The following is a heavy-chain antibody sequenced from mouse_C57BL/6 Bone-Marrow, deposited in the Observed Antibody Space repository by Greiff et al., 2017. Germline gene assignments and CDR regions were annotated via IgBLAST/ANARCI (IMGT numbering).Heavy chain of an antibody. CDR3: ARAYYGSKSWFAY. V-gene: IGHV1-85*01. CDR2: IYPRDGST. CDR1: GYTFTSYD. Sequence: QVQLKESGPGLVKPGASVKLSCKASGYTFTSYDINWVKQRPGQGLEWIGWIYPRDGSTKYNEKFKGKATLTVDTSSSKAYMELHSLTSEYSAVYFCARAYYGSKSWFAYWGQGTLVTVSA. D-gene: IGHD1-1*01. J-gene: IGHJ3*01.